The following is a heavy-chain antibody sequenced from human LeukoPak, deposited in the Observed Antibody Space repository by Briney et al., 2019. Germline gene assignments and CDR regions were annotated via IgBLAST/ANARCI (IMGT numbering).Heavy chain of an antibody. J-gene: IGHJ4*02. CDR2: ITSSSGYT. V-gene: IGHV3-11*06. D-gene: IGHD3-10*01. Sequence: GGSLRLSCAASGFTFSDYYMTWIRQAPGKGLEWVSYITSSSGYTNYADSVKGRFTISRDNAKNSLFLQMNSLRDEDTAVYYCARAKDNYYGSGSYDWGQGTLVTVSS. CDR1: GFTFSDYY. CDR3: ARAKDNYYGSGSYD.